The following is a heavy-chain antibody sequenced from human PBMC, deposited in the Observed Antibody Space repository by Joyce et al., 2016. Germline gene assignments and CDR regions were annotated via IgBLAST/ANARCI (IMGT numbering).Heavy chain of an antibody. CDR3: ARIMTAVTTIGFDF. CDR1: GDSISSSS. CDR2: ISNSGST. V-gene: IGHV4-59*08. D-gene: IGHD4-17*01. Sequence: QVQLLESGPGLVKPSETLSLICTVSGDSISSSSWSWIRQPPGKGLEWIGYISNSGSTNYNPSLKSRGTISGDTSKNQFSLKLSSVTAADTAVYYCARIMTAVTTIGFDFWGQGTPVTVSS. J-gene: IGHJ3*01.